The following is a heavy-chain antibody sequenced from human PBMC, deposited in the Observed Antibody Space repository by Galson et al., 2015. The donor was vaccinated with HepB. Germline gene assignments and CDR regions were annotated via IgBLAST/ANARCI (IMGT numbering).Heavy chain of an antibody. D-gene: IGHD3-22*01. CDR1: GFTFSSYA. J-gene: IGHJ4*02. V-gene: IGHV3-30-3*01. CDR3: ARGSAISYYDSSGLTDY. Sequence: SLRLSCAASGFTFSSYAMHWVRQAPGKGLEWVAVISYDGSNKYYADSVKGRFTISRDNSKNTLYLQMNSLRAEDTAVYYCARGSAISYYDSSGLTDYWGQGTLVTVSS. CDR2: ISYDGSNK.